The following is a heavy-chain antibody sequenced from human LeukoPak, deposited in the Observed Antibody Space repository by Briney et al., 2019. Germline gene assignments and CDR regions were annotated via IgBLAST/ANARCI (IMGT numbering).Heavy chain of an antibody. CDR2: INSDGGNT. V-gene: IGHV3-74*01. CDR3: AKDKSWGAAMGIFDY. J-gene: IGHJ4*02. Sequence: GGSLRLSCAASGFTFSSHWMHWVRQAPGKGLVWVSRINSDGGNTNYADFVKGRSTISRDNSKNTLYLQMNSLRAEDTAVYYCAKDKSWGAAMGIFDYWGQGTLVTVSS. CDR1: GFTFSSHW. D-gene: IGHD6-13*01.